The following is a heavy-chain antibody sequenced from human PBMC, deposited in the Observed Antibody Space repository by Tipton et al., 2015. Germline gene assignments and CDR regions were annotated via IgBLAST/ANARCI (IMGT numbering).Heavy chain of an antibody. CDR2: VYSSGST. V-gene: IGHV4-39*07. CDR3: ASTAGVVATLDY. Sequence: TLSLTCSVSGGSMIISTYYWGWIRQPPGKGLEWIGNVYSSGSTYYNPSLKSRVTISADTSKNQFSLKLSSVTAADTAVYYCASTAGVVATLDYWGQGTLVTVSS. D-gene: IGHD5-12*01. CDR1: GGSMIISTYY. J-gene: IGHJ4*02.